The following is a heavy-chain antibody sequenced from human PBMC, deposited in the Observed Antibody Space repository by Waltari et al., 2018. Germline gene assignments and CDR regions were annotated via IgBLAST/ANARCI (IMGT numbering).Heavy chain of an antibody. CDR2: IYHSGST. V-gene: IGHV4-38-2*01. Sequence: QVQLQESGPGLVKPSETLSLTCAVSGYSISSGYYWGWIRQPPGKGLEWIGSIYHSGSTYYNPSLKSRVTISVDTSKNQFYLKLSSVTAADTAVYYCARPGNSDWYFDLWGRGTLVTVSS. CDR1: GYSISSGYY. D-gene: IGHD4-4*01. J-gene: IGHJ2*01. CDR3: ARPGNSDWYFDL.